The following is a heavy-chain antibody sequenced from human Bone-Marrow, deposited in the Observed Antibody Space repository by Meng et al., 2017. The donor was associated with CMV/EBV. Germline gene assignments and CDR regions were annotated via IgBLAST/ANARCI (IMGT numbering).Heavy chain of an antibody. D-gene: IGHD3-10*01. Sequence: GGSLRLSCAASGFTFSDHYMDWFRQAPGKGLQWISRTKTKTYNYNTQYAASVEGRFTVSRDDSKNSLYLQMNSLKTDDTAVYYCGRDSMQGGGLDYWGPGSLVTVSS. V-gene: IGHV3-72*01. CDR3: GRDSMQGGGLDY. CDR1: GFTFSDHY. CDR2: TKTKTYNYNT. J-gene: IGHJ4*02.